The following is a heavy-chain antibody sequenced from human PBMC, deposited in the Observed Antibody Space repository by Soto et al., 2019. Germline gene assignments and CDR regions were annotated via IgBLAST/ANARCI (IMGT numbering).Heavy chain of an antibody. CDR1: GYTFTSYY. D-gene: IGHD6-19*01. J-gene: IGHJ4*02. V-gene: IGHV1-46*01. Sequence: VASVKVSCKASGYTFTSYYMHWVRQAPGQGLEWMGIINPSGGSTSYAQKFQGRVTMTRDTSTSTVYMELSSLRSEDTAVYYCARDFLPRRDGYSVAFDYWGQGTLVTVSS. CDR3: ARDFLPRRDGYSVAFDY. CDR2: INPSGGST.